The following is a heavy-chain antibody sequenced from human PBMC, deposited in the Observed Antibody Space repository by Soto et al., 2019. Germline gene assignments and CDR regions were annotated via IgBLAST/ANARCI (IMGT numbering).Heavy chain of an antibody. D-gene: IGHD2-15*01. CDR1: GFTFGDSY. CDR3: VRGGGGGLFDP. CDR2: ISPGSRYP. Sequence: GGPLRLSCTGSGFTFGDSYMSWIRQAPGKGLEWLSYISPGSRYPAYADSVKGRFTISRDNARRSLFLQMTSLTAEDTAMYYCVRGGGGGLFDPWGQGTMVTVSS. V-gene: IGHV3-11*06. J-gene: IGHJ5*02.